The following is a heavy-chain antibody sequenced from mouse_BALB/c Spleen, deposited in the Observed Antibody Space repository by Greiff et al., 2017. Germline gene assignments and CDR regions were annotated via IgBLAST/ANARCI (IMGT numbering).Heavy chain of an antibody. CDR3: ARFITTVVDGY. J-gene: IGHJ2*01. CDR1: GYTFSSYW. Sequence: QVQLQQSGAELMKPGASVKISCKATGYTFSSYWIEWVKQRPGHGLEWIGEILPGSGSTNYNEKFKGKATFTADTSSNTAYMQLSSLTSEDSAVYYCARFITTVVDGYWGQGTTLTVSS. D-gene: IGHD1-1*01. V-gene: IGHV1-9*01. CDR2: ILPGSGST.